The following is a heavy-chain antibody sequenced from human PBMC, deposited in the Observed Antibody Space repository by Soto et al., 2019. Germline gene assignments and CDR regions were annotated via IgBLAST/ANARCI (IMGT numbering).Heavy chain of an antibody. J-gene: IGHJ5*02. V-gene: IGHV4-31*03. D-gene: IGHD3-3*01. CDR3: ARWWSGSRQGFDP. CDR1: GGSISSGDYY. Sequence: QVQLQESGPGLVKPSQTLSLTCTVSGGSISSGDYYWSWIRQHPGKGLEWIGYIYYSGSTYYNPSLKSRVTISVETSKNQFSLKLSSVTDADTAVYYCARWWSGSRQGFDPWGQGTLVTVSS. CDR2: IYYSGST.